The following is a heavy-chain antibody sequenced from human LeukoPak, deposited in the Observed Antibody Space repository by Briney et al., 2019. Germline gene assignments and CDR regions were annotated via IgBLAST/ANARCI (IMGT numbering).Heavy chain of an antibody. CDR1: GGSISSSSYY. CDR3: ARSQGSRDAFDI. D-gene: IGHD2-2*01. CDR2: IYYSGST. Sequence: PSETLSLTCTVSGGSISSSSYYWGWIRQPPGKGLEWIGSIYYSGSTYYNPSLKSRVTISVDTSKNQFSLKLSSVTAADTAVYYCARSQGSRDAFDIWGQGQWSPSLQ. V-gene: IGHV4-39*01. J-gene: IGHJ3*02.